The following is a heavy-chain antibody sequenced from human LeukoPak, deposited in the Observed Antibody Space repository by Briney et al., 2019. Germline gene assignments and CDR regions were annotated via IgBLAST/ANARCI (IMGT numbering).Heavy chain of an antibody. CDR1: GGTFSSYA. D-gene: IGHD6-19*01. V-gene: IGHV1-69*01. J-gene: IGHJ4*02. CDR3: ARGVSAGPFDY. Sequence: ASVKVSCKASGGTFSSYAISWVRQAPGQGLEWMGGIIPIFGTANYAQKFQGRVTITADESTSTAYMELSGLRSEDTAVYYCARGVSAGPFDYWGQGTLVTVSS. CDR2: IIPIFGTA.